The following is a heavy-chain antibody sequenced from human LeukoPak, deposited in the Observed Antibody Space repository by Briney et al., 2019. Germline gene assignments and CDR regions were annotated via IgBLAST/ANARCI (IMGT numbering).Heavy chain of an antibody. Sequence: KPSETLSLTCTVSGVSINAYYASWIRQAPGKGLEFIGFIYNGGNTNYNPSLKSRATISVDTSNNQFSLRLTSVTVADTAMYYCAAGPWELDFWGQGTLVTVSS. CDR1: GVSINAYY. J-gene: IGHJ4*02. D-gene: IGHD1-26*01. CDR3: AAGPWELDF. V-gene: IGHV4-4*09. CDR2: IYNGGNT.